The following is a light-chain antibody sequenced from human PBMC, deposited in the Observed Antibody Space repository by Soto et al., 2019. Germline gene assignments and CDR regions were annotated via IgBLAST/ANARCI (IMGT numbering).Light chain of an antibody. CDR2: EVS. CDR3: SSQTASATVL. Sequence: QSALTQPASVSGSPGQSITISCTGTSSDVGAYNFVSWYQQFPGKAPKLMIYEVSNRPSGVSDRFSGSKSGNTASLIISGLRPEDAADYYCSSQTASATVLFGGGTKVTVL. CDR1: SSDVGAYNF. J-gene: IGLJ2*01. V-gene: IGLV2-14*01.